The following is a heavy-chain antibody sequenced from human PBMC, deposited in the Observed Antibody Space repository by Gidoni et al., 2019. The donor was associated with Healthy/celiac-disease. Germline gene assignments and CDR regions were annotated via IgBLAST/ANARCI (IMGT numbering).Heavy chain of an antibody. CDR2: IYYSGST. D-gene: IGHD3-3*01. Sequence: QLQLQESGPGLVKPSETLSLTCTVSGGSISSSSYYWGWIRQPPGKGLEWIGSIYYSGSTYYNPSLKSRVTISVDTSKNQFSLKLSSVTAADTAVYYCARHANDFWSGYPYWYFDLWGRGTLVTVSS. J-gene: IGHJ2*01. CDR3: ARHANDFWSGYPYWYFDL. V-gene: IGHV4-39*01. CDR1: GGSISSSSYY.